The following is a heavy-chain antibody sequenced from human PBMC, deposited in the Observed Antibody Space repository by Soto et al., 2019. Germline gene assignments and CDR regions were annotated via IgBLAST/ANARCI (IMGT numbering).Heavy chain of an antibody. D-gene: IGHD3-10*01. Sequence: LSLTCTVSGGSISSSIWWGWFRQPPGKGLEWIAEIYHSGSTNYYPSLKSRVSMSVDKSKNQFSLKVNSVTAADTAVYYCARRRDGSGSLDYWGQGTLVTVSS. V-gene: IGHV4-4*02. CDR2: IYHSGST. CDR3: ARRRDGSGSLDY. CDR1: GGSISSSIW. J-gene: IGHJ4*02.